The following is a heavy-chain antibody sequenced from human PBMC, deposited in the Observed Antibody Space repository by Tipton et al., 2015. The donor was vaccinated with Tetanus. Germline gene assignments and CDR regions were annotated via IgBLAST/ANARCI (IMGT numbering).Heavy chain of an antibody. CDR3: ARGGYYDSSGYYSRMDV. D-gene: IGHD3-22*01. J-gene: IGHJ6*02. Sequence: TLSLTCAVYGGSFSGYYWSWIRQPPGKGLEWIGEINHSGSTNYNPSLKSRVTISVDTSKNQFSLKLSSVTAADTAVYYCARGGYYDSSGYYSRMDVWGQGTTVTVSS. CDR2: INHSGST. V-gene: IGHV4-34*01. CDR1: GGSFSGYY.